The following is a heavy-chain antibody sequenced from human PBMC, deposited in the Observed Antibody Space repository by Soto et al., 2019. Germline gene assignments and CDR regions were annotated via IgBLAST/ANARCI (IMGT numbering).Heavy chain of an antibody. Sequence: ASVKVSCKASGYTFTGYSMHWVRQAPGQRLEWMGWINAGNGNTKYSQKFQGRDTITRYTSASTIYMELSSLRAEDTAVYYCARDRERTMVRGNWFDPWGQGTLVTVSS. CDR2: INAGNGNT. J-gene: IGHJ5*02. CDR1: GYTFTGYS. CDR3: ARDRERTMVRGNWFDP. D-gene: IGHD3-10*01. V-gene: IGHV1-3*01.